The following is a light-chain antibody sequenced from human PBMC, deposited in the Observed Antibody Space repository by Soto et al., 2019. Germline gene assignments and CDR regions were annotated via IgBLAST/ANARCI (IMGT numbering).Light chain of an antibody. CDR3: QQYYSTPWT. Sequence: DFVMTQSPDSLAVSLGERAAINCKSSQSVLSSSNNKNYLAWFQQKPGQPPKLLIYWASTRESGVPDRFSGSGSGTDFTFTISSLQAEDVAVYYCQQYYSTPWTFGQGTKVEIK. CDR2: WAS. J-gene: IGKJ1*01. V-gene: IGKV4-1*01. CDR1: QSVLSSSNNKNY.